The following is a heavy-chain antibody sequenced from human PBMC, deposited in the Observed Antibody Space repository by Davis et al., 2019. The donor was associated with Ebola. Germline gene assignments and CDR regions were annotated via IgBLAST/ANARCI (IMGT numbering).Heavy chain of an antibody. D-gene: IGHD6-13*01. J-gene: IGHJ5*02. CDR3: AREGLASGGFDP. CDR1: GYTFTSYD. Sequence: ASVKVSCKASGYTFTSYDINWVRQATGQGLEWMGWINTGNGNTKYSQKFQGRVTLTRDTSANTVYVEVSSLRSEDTAVFYCAREGLASGGFDPWGQGTLVTV. CDR2: INTGNGNT. V-gene: IGHV1-3*04.